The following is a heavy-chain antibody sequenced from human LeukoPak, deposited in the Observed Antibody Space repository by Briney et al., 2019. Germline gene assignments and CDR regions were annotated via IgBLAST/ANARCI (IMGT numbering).Heavy chain of an antibody. D-gene: IGHD6-13*01. CDR3: ARGVRIADY. V-gene: IGHV4-4*07. CDR2: IYSTGST. CDR1: GGSISNYY. J-gene: IGHJ4*02. Sequence: SETLSLTCTVSGGSISNYYWSWIRQPAGKGLEWIGRIYSTGSTNYNPSLKSRVTISEDTSKNQLSLKLSSVTAADAAVYYCARGVRIADYWGQGTLVTVSS.